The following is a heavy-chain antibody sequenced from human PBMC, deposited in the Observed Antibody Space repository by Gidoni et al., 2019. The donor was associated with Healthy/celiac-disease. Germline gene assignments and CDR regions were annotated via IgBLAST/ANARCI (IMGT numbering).Heavy chain of an antibody. Sequence: VQLVESGGGLVKPGGSLRLPCAASGFTFSSHSMNWVRQAPGKGLEWVSSISSSSSYIYYADSVKGRFTISRDNAKNSLYLQMNSLRAEDTAVYYCARDVRIAVAGTWYFDLWGRGTLVTVSS. CDR2: ISSSSSYI. D-gene: IGHD6-19*01. V-gene: IGHV3-21*01. CDR1: GFTFSSHS. J-gene: IGHJ2*01. CDR3: ARDVRIAVAGTWYFDL.